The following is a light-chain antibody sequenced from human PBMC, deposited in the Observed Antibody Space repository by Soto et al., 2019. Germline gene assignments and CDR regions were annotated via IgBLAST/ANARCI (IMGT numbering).Light chain of an antibody. Sequence: QSVLTQPASVSGSPGQSIAISCSGSNNDIGRYNYVSWYQQYPGKAPILILYGVSNRPSGVSDRFSGSKSGNTASLTISGLQAEDEADYYCCSYTASTTLFGGGTKVTVL. CDR1: NNDIGRYNY. CDR2: GVS. V-gene: IGLV2-14*03. J-gene: IGLJ2*01. CDR3: CSYTASTTL.